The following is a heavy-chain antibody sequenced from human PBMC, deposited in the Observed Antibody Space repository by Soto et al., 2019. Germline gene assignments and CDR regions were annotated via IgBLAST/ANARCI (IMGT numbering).Heavy chain of an antibody. J-gene: IGHJ4*02. CDR3: AREPYYYDSSGYYYVH. V-gene: IGHV1-69*01. CDR1: GGTLSSYA. D-gene: IGHD3-22*01. CDR2: IIPIFGTA. Sequence: QVQLVQSGAEVKKPGSSVKVSCKASGGTLSSYAISWVRQAPGQGLEWMGGIIPIFGTANYAQKFQGRVTITADESTSTAYMELSSLRSEDTAVYYCAREPYYYDSSGYYYVHWGQGTLVTVSS.